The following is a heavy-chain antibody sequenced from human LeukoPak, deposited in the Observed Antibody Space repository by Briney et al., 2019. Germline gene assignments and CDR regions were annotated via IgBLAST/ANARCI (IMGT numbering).Heavy chain of an antibody. V-gene: IGHV3-30*03. CDR2: VSYDETDR. CDR3: ARDSWDILTGYYSHYFDY. J-gene: IGHJ4*02. CDR1: GFTFSTSL. D-gene: IGHD3-9*01. Sequence: GGSLRLPCAATGFTFSTSLMHWVRLAPGKGLEWVASVSYDETDRHYADSVKGRFIVSRDNTKNMLYLEMRSLRIEDTAVYYCARDSWDILTGYYSHYFDYWGQGTLVTVSS.